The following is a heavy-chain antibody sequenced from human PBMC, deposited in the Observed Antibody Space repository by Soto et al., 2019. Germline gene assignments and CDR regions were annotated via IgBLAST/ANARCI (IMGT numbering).Heavy chain of an antibody. CDR1: GGSVSSGSYY. CDR2: IYYSGST. Sequence: PSETLSLTCTVSGGSVSSGSYYRSWIRQPPGKGLEWIGYIYYSGSTNYNPSLKSRVTISVDTSKNQFSLKLSSVTAADTAVYYCARGLGRRMVYAIFKGWFDPWGQGTLVTVSS. CDR3: ARGLGRRMVYAIFKGWFDP. V-gene: IGHV4-61*01. D-gene: IGHD2-8*01. J-gene: IGHJ5*02.